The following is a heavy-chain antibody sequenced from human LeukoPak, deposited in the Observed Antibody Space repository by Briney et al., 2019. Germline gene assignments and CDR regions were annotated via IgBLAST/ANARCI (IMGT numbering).Heavy chain of an antibody. CDR3: AELGITMIGGV. CDR1: GFTFSNYW. D-gene: IGHD3-10*02. V-gene: IGHV3-7*01. CDR2: IKQDGSET. Sequence: GGSLRLSCAASGFTFSNYWMNWVRQAPGKGLEWVANIKQDGSETYYVDSVKGRFTISRDNAKNSLYLQMNSLRAEDTAVHYCAELGITMIGGVWGKGTTVTISS. J-gene: IGHJ6*04.